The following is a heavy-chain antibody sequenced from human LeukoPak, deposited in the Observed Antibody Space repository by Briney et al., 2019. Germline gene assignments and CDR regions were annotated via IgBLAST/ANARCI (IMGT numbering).Heavy chain of an antibody. CDR1: GFTFSSYV. J-gene: IGHJ4*02. V-gene: IGHV3-23*01. D-gene: IGHD3-9*01. CDR3: AKVPDYDILTGPFDY. Sequence: GGSLRLSCAVSGFTFSSYVMSWVRQAPGMGLEWVSTISGGGGKTYYSDAVKGRVTISRDNSNNTVYLQMNSLRAEDTAVYYCAKVPDYDILTGPFDYWGQGTLVTVSS. CDR2: ISGGGGKT.